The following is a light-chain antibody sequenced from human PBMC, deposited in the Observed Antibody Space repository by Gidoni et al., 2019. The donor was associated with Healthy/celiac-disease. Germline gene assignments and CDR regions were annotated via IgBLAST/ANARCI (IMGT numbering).Light chain of an antibody. CDR2: DAS. J-gene: IGKJ4*01. CDR3: QQRSNWPLT. CDR1: QSVSRY. Sequence: EIVLTQSPATLSWSPGERATLSCRAIQSVSRYLAWYQQKPGQAPMLLIYDASNRATGIPARFSGSGSGTDFTLTISSLEPEDFAVYYCQQRSNWPLTFGGGTKVEIK. V-gene: IGKV3-11*01.